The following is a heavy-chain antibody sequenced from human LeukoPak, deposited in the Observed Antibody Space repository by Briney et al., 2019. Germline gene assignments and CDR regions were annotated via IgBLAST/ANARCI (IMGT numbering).Heavy chain of an antibody. V-gene: IGHV4-34*01. J-gene: IGHJ4*02. D-gene: IGHD5-18*01. CDR2: INHSGST. Sequence: SETLSLTCTVSGGSISSYYWSWIRQPPGKGLEWTGEINHSGSTNYNPSLKSRVTISVDTSKNQFSLKLSSVTAADTAVYYCARGGKGVPTKQLWFSSYVYWGQGTPVTVSS. CDR1: GGSISSYY. CDR3: ARGGKGVPTKQLWFSSYVY.